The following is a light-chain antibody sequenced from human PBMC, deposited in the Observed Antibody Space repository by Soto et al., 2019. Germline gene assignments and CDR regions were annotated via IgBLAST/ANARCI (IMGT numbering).Light chain of an antibody. CDR2: EVS. Sequence: QSVLNQPPSASGSPGQSVTISCTGTSSDVGGYNYVSWYQQHPGKAPKLMIYEVSKRPSGVPDRFSGSESGNTASLTVSGLQAEDEADYYCSSYAGSNNFVFGTGTKVTVL. CDR3: SSYAGSNNFV. V-gene: IGLV2-8*01. CDR1: SSDVGGYNY. J-gene: IGLJ1*01.